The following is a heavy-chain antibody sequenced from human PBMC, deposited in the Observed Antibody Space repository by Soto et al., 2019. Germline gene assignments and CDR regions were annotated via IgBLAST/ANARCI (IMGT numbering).Heavy chain of an antibody. V-gene: IGHV3-33*01. CDR2: IWYDGSNK. CDR3: ARDLFDFISQYDAFDI. Sequence: QVQLVESGGGVVQPGRSLRLSCAASGITFSSYGMHWVRQAPGKGLEWVAVIWYDGSNKYYADSVKDRFTISRDNSKNTLYLQMNSLRAEDTAVYYCARDLFDFISQYDAFDIWGQGTMVTVSS. J-gene: IGHJ3*02. D-gene: IGHD3-3*01. CDR1: GITFSSYG.